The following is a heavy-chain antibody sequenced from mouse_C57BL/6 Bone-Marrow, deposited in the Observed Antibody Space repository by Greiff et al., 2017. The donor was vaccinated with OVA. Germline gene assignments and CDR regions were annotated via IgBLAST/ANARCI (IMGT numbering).Heavy chain of an antibody. J-gene: IGHJ1*03. D-gene: IGHD1-1*01. CDR1: GYAFSSSW. CDR2: IYPGDGDT. CDR3: ARVRGDYYGSSYDHWYFDV. Sequence: VQLQQSGPELVKPGASVKISCKASGYAFSSSWMNWVKQRPGKGLEWIGRIYPGDGDTNYNGKFKGKATLTADKSSSTAYMQLSSLTSEDSAVYFGARVRGDYYGSSYDHWYFDVWGTGTTVTVSS. V-gene: IGHV1-82*01.